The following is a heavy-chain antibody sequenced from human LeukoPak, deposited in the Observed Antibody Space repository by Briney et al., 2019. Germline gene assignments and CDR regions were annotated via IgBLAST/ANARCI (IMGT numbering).Heavy chain of an antibody. CDR1: GFTFSNAW. CDR2: IKSKTDGATT. Sequence: GSLRLSCAASGFTFSNAWMSWVRQAPGKGLEWVGRIKSKTDGATTDYAAPVKGRFTISRGDSKNTLYLQMNSLKTEDTAVYYCTRELGAFDYWGQGTLVTVSS. D-gene: IGHD1-26*01. CDR3: TRELGAFDY. V-gene: IGHV3-15*01. J-gene: IGHJ4*02.